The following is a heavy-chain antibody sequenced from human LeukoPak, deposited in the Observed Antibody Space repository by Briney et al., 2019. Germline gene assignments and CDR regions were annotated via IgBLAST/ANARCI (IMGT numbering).Heavy chain of an antibody. CDR2: VSSSGENT. CDR1: DFTFSSSG. D-gene: IGHD3-22*01. Sequence: GGSLRLSCAASDFTFSSSGMTWVRQAPGKGLEWVSTVSSSGENTYYADSVKGRFTISRDNSKNTLYLQMNSLRAEDTAVYYCAKESSEGEYYFDYWGQGTLVTVSS. J-gene: IGHJ4*02. CDR3: AKESSEGEYYFDY. V-gene: IGHV3-23*01.